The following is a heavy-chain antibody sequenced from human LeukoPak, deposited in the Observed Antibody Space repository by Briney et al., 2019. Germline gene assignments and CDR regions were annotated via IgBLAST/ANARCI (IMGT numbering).Heavy chain of an antibody. CDR1: GFTFSSYA. J-gene: IGHJ4*02. CDR3: ARDYDY. Sequence: PGRSLRLSCAASGFTFSSYAMHWVRQAPGKGLEWVAVISYDGSSKYYADSVKGRFTISRDNSKNTLYLQMNSLRAEDTAVYYCARDYDYWGQGTLVTVSS. CDR2: ISYDGSSK. V-gene: IGHV3-30-3*01.